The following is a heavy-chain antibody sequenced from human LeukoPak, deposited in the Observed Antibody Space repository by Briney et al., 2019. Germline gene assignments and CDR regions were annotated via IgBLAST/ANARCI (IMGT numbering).Heavy chain of an antibody. V-gene: IGHV4-39*01. D-gene: IGHD3-3*02. CDR2: TYYSGTT. CDR3: ARVPHSVTLGAIFLHYFDY. Sequence: SETLSLTCTVSGGSISSSSYYWGWIRQPPGKGLEWIGSTYYSGTTYYNPSLKSRVTISRDTSKNQFSLKLTSVTAADTALYYCARVPHSVTLGAIFLHYFDYWGLGTLVTVSS. J-gene: IGHJ4*02. CDR1: GGSISSSSYY.